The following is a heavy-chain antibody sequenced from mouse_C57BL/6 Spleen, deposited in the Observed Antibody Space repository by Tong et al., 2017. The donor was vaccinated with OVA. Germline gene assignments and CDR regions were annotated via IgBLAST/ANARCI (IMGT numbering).Heavy chain of an antibody. V-gene: IGHV5-17*03. Sequence: EVQLQESGGGLVKPGGSLKLSCAASGFTFSDYGMHWVRQAPEKGLEWVAYISSGSSTIYYADTVKGRFTISRDNAKNNLYLQMSHLKSEDTAMYYCARERMFAYWGQGTLVTVSA. CDR1: GFTFSDYG. CDR2: ISSGSSTI. CDR3: ARERMFAY. J-gene: IGHJ3*01.